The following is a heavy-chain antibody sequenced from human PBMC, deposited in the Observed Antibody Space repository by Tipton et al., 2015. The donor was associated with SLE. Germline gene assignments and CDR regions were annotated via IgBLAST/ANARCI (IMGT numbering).Heavy chain of an antibody. J-gene: IGHJ3*02. V-gene: IGHV4-59*12. D-gene: IGHD6-13*01. CDR3: ARGAPQQLVKGAFDI. Sequence: LRLSCTVSGGSISSYYWSWIRQPPGKGLEWIGYIYYSGSTNYNPSLKSRVTISVDTSKNQFSLKLSSVTAADTAVYYCARGAPQQLVKGAFDIWGQGTMVTVSS. CDR2: IYYSGST. CDR1: GGSISSYY.